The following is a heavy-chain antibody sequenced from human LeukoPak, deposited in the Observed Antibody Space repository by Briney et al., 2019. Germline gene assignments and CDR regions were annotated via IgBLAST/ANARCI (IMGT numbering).Heavy chain of an antibody. Sequence: PGGSLRLSCAASGFTFSSYGMSWVRQAPGKGLEWVSGINWNGGSTGYADSVKGRFTISRDNAKNSLYLQMNSLRAEDTALYYCARVTQSFMVRGVIGAFDIWGQGTLVTVSS. CDR3: ARVTQSFMVRGVIGAFDI. CDR1: GFTFSSYG. CDR2: INWNGGST. D-gene: IGHD3-10*01. V-gene: IGHV3-20*04. J-gene: IGHJ3*02.